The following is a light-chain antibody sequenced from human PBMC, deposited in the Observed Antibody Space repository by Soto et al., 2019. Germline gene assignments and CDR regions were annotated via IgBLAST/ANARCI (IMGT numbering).Light chain of an antibody. Sequence: QSVLTQPACVSGSPGQSITISCTGTSSDVGGYNYVSWYQQHPGKAPKLMIYDVSNRPSGVSNRFSGSKSGNTASLTISGLQAEDEADYYCSSYTSSSFYVFGTGTKLTVL. J-gene: IGLJ1*01. V-gene: IGLV2-14*01. CDR1: SSDVGGYNY. CDR3: SSYTSSSFYV. CDR2: DVS.